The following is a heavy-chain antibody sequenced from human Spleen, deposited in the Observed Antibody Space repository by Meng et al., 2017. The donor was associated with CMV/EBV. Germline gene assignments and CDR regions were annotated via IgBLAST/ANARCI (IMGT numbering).Heavy chain of an antibody. Sequence: LSLTCAASGFTFSSYAMHWVRQGPGKGLEWVAVISYDGSNKFYADSVKGRFTISRDSSKNTLYLQMNSLRAEDTAVYYCASGVGPTIEGDYWGQGTLVTVSS. CDR1: GFTFSSYA. V-gene: IGHV3-30*04. CDR2: ISYDGSNK. D-gene: IGHD1-26*01. CDR3: ASGVGPTIEGDY. J-gene: IGHJ4*02.